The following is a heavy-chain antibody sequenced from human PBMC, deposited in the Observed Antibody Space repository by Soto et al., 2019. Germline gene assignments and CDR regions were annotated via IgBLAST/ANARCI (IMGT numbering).Heavy chain of an antibody. CDR3: ARGDYGEGLYYFDY. J-gene: IGHJ4*02. CDR2: IYYSGST. Sequence: SETLSLTCTVSGGSISSGGYYWSWIRQHPGKGLEWIGYIYYSGSTYYNPSLKSRVTISVDTSKNQFSLKLSSVTAADTAVYYCARGDYGEGLYYFDYWGQGTLVTVSS. CDR1: GGSISSGGYY. D-gene: IGHD4-17*01. V-gene: IGHV4-31*03.